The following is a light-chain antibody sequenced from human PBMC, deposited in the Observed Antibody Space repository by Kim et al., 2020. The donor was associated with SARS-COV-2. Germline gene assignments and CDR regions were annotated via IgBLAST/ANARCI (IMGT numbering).Light chain of an antibody. V-gene: IGKV3-20*01. Sequence: SPGESATLSCRASQSVSSSYLAWYQQKPGQAPRLLIYGASSRATGIPDRFSGSGSGTDFTLTISRLEPEDFAVYYCQQSGSSPRTFGQGTKVDIK. J-gene: IGKJ1*01. CDR1: QSVSSSY. CDR3: QQSGSSPRT. CDR2: GAS.